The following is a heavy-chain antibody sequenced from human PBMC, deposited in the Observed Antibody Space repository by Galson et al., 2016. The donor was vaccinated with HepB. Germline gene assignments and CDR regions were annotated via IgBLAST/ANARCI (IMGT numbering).Heavy chain of an antibody. CDR2: TYYRSKWYN. Sequence: CAISGDSVSSNSAAWNWIRQSPSRGLEWLGRTYYRSKWYNDYAESVKGRITINPDASKNQSSLQLNSVTPEDTAVYYCARVVGRGVYDGRFDYWGQGILVTVSS. CDR1: GDSVSSNSAA. D-gene: IGHD5/OR15-5a*01. J-gene: IGHJ4*02. V-gene: IGHV6-1*01. CDR3: ARVVGRGVYDGRFDY.